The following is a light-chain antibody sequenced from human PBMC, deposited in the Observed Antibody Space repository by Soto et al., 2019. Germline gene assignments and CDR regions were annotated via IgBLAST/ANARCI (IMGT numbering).Light chain of an antibody. V-gene: IGKV1-39*01. Sequence: DIQMTQSPSSLSAYEGDRVTITCRASQSISSYLNWYQQKPGKAPKLLIYAASSLQSGVPSRFSGSGSGTDFTLTISSLQPEDFATYYCQQSYSTPRTFGQGTKVEIK. CDR3: QQSYSTPRT. CDR2: AAS. CDR1: QSISSY. J-gene: IGKJ1*01.